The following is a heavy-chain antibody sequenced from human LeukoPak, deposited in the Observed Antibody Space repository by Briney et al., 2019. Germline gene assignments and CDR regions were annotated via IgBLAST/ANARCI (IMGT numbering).Heavy chain of an antibody. V-gene: IGHV3-74*01. CDR1: GFTFSSHW. CDR2: INSDGSSI. Sequence: GGSLRLSCAASGFTFSSHWMHWVRQALGKGLVWVSRINSDGSSISYADSVKGRFTISRDNSQNTLSLQMNSLRAEDTAMYYCARDLTKYCDYWAQGTLVTVSS. J-gene: IGHJ4*02. CDR3: ARDLTKYCDY.